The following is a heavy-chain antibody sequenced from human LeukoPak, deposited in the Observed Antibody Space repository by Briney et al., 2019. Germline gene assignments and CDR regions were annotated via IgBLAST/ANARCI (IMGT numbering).Heavy chain of an antibody. CDR3: AREDYGDYGVPTPPDY. V-gene: IGHV4-59*12. Sequence: PSETLSLTCTVSGGSLSSYYWTWIRQPPGKGLEWIGYIYYSGSTSYNPSLKSRVTISLDTSKNQFSLKLSSVTAADTAVYCCAREDYGDYGVPTPPDYWGQGTLVTVSS. J-gene: IGHJ4*02. D-gene: IGHD4-17*01. CDR1: GGSLSSYY. CDR2: IYYSGST.